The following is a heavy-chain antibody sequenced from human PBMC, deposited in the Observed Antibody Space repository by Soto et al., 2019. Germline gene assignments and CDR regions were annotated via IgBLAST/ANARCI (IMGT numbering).Heavy chain of an antibody. Sequence: GGSLRLSCAASGFIFSDYYMSWIRQAPGKGLEWLAYISRDGNAIFFADSVNGRFTISRDNAKNSLFLQMDDLRAEDTAMFFCARGAEMSSLTKWFDPWGQGTLVTVSS. CDR1: GFIFSDYY. V-gene: IGHV3-11*01. D-gene: IGHD1-1*01. J-gene: IGHJ5*02. CDR3: ARGAEMSSLTKWFDP. CDR2: ISRDGNAI.